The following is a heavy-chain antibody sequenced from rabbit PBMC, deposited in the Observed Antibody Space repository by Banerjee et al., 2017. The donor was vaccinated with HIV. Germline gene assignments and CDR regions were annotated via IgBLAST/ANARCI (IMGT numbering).Heavy chain of an antibody. Sequence: QQQLEESGGGLVKPGGTLTLTCKASGIDFSSYYYMCWVRQAPGKGLEWIGCIYTGSSGTTYYASWAKGRFTISKTSSTTVTLQMTSLTAADTATYFCARDVGYSNDARASLNLWGQGTLVTVS. CDR3: ARDVGYSNDARASLNL. J-gene: IGHJ4*01. D-gene: IGHD2-1*01. CDR2: IYTGSSGTT. V-gene: IGHV1S45*01. CDR1: GIDFSSYYY.